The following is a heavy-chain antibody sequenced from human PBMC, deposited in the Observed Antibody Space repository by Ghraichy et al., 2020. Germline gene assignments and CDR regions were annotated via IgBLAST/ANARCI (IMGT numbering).Heavy chain of an antibody. Sequence: LSLTCVTSGFSFSSHGFYWVRKAPGKGLGGWAIKSYDGSNTYYSNSVKGRFTVPRENSKTTLYLQMNDLEAEDTALYYCAKGYYDKSGYYETDFVDIWGQWKMFIISS. V-gene: IGHV3-30*18. D-gene: IGHD3-22*01. CDR3: AKGYYDKSGYYETDFVDI. J-gene: IGHJ3*02. CDR1: GFSFSSHG. CDR2: KSYDGSNT.